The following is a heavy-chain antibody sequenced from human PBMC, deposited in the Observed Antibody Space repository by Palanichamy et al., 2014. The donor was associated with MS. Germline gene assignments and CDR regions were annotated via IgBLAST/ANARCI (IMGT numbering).Heavy chain of an antibody. J-gene: IGHJ6*02. CDR3: ARQGRSDYVWGSYRPYYYGMDV. D-gene: IGHD3-16*02. Sequence: QLQLQESGPGLVKPSETLSLTCTVSGGSISSSSYYWGWIRQPPGKGLEWIGSIYYSGSTYYNPSLKSRVTISVDTSKNQFSLKLSSVTAADTAVYYCARQGRSDYVWGSYRPYYYGMDVWGQGTTVTVSS. CDR2: IYYSGST. CDR1: GGSISSSSYY. V-gene: IGHV4-39*01.